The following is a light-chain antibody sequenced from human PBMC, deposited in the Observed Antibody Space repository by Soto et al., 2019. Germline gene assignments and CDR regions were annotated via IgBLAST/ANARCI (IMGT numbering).Light chain of an antibody. CDR1: QTIYSN. V-gene: IGKV3-15*01. J-gene: IGKJ1*01. Sequence: IVPKQPPATLSVSPRARATRSSRAGQTIYSNVAWYQQRPGQAPRLLIYGASTRATGIPARFSGSGSGTEFTLTISSLQSEDFAVYYCQQYNNWPRTFGQGTKVDIK. CDR3: QQYNNWPRT. CDR2: GAS.